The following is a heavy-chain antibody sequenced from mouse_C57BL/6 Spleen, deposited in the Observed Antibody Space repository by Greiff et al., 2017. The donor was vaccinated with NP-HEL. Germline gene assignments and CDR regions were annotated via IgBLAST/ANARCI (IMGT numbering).Heavy chain of an antibody. D-gene: IGHD1-1*01. J-gene: IGHJ1*03. CDR1: GYTFTSYW. CDR3: ARGGYYYGSREYFDV. V-gene: IGHV1-64*01. CDR2: IHPNSGST. Sequence: QVQLQQPGAELVKPGASVKLSCKASGYTFTSYWMHWVKQRPGQGLEWIGMIHPNSGSTNYNEKFKSKATLTVDKSSSTAYMQLSSLTSEASAVYYCARGGYYYGSREYFDVWGTGTTVTVSS.